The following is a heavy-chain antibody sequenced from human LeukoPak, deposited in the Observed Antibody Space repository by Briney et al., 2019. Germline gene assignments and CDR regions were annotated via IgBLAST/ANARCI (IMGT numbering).Heavy chain of an antibody. Sequence: ASVKVSCKASGYTFTSYGISWVRQAPGQGLEWMGWISAYNGNTNHAQKLQGRVTMTTDTSTSTAYMELRSLRSDDTAVYYCARDTITFGGVIVRENAFDIWGQGTMVTVSS. CDR2: ISAYNGNT. J-gene: IGHJ3*02. V-gene: IGHV1-18*01. CDR1: GYTFTSYG. D-gene: IGHD3-16*02. CDR3: ARDTITFGGVIVRENAFDI.